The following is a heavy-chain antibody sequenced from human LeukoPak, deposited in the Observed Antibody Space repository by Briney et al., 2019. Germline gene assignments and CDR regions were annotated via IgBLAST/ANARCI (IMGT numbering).Heavy chain of an antibody. CDR2: ISAYNGNT. D-gene: IGHD3-10*01. J-gene: IGHJ4*02. CDR3: ARGRRGWFSGRRIGAAFDY. CDR1: GYTFTSYG. Sequence: ASVKVSCKASGYTFTSYGISWVRQAPGQGLEWMGWISAYNGNTNYAQKLQGRGTMTTDTSTSTAYMELRSLRSEDTAVYYCARGRRGWFSGRRIGAAFDYWGQGTLVTVSS. V-gene: IGHV1-18*01.